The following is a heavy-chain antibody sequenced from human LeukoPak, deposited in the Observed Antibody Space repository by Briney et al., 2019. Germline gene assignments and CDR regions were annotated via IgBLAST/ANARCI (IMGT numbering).Heavy chain of an antibody. J-gene: IGHJ6*03. D-gene: IGHD6-13*01. CDR2: INPSGGST. Sequence: ASVKVSCKASGYTFTSYYMHWVRQAPGQGLEWMGIINPSGGSTSYAQKFQGRVTMTRDMSTSTVYMELSSLRSEDTAVYYCARDGLYSSSWYHLYYYYMDVWGKGTTVTVSS. CDR3: ARDGLYSSSWYHLYYYYMDV. V-gene: IGHV1-46*01. CDR1: GYTFTSYY.